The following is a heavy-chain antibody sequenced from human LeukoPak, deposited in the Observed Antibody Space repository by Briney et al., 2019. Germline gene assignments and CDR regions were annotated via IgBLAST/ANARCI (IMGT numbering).Heavy chain of an antibody. D-gene: IGHD6-13*01. Sequence: ASVTVSCKASGGTFSSYAISWVRQAPGQGLEWMGGIIPIFGTANYAQKFQGRVTTTTDESTSTAYMELSSLRSEDTAVYYCARGGIAAAGTLGYWGQGTLVTVSS. CDR3: ARGGIAAAGTLGY. CDR1: GGTFSSYA. CDR2: IIPIFGTA. J-gene: IGHJ4*02. V-gene: IGHV1-69*05.